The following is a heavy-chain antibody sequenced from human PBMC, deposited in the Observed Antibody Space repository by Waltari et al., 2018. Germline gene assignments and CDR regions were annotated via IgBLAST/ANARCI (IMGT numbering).Heavy chain of an antibody. CDR3: TRDPGTFFLGALDI. CDR2: TYYRSKWYN. Sequence: QVQLQQSGPGLVKPSQPLSLTCAISGDSVSSNSAAWNWIRQSPSRGLEWLGRTYYRSKWYNDYAVSVKSRITCNPDISQNHVFLQLNSLIPEDTAVYYGTRDPGTFFLGALDIWGLGTMVTVSS. V-gene: IGHV6-1*01. J-gene: IGHJ3*02. CDR1: GDSVSSNSAA.